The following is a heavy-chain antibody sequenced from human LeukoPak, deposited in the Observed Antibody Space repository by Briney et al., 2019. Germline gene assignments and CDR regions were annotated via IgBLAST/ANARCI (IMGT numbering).Heavy chain of an antibody. CDR2: IYYSGST. D-gene: IGHD3-22*01. CDR1: SGSISSSSYY. V-gene: IGHV4-39*02. J-gene: IGHJ1*01. CDR3: ARRRYYDSTGYLD. Sequence: PSETLSLTCTISSGSISSSSYYWGWIRQPPGKGLEGIADIYYSGSTYYNPSLKSRVSISIDTSNNHCSLRLSSVTAADTALYYCARRRYYDSTGYLDWGQGTLVTVSS.